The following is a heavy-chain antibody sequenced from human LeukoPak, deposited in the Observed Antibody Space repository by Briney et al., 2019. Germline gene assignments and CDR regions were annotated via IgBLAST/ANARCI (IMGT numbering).Heavy chain of an antibody. CDR3: AREKVTQGGFDY. J-gene: IGHJ4*02. V-gene: IGHV4-59*10. Sequence: GSLRLSCAAYWFTVSSNYMSWVRQPPGKGLEWIGRIYTSGSTNYNPSLKSRVTIAVDTSKNQFSLKLSSVTAADTAVYYCAREKVTQGGFDYWGQGTLVTVSS. D-gene: IGHD2-15*01. CDR2: IYTSGST. CDR1: WFTVSSNY.